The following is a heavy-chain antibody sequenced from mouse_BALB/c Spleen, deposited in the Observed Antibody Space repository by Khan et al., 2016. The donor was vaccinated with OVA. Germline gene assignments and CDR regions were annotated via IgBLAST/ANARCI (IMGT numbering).Heavy chain of an antibody. CDR1: GFTFSSYG. CDR3: ATSNSYGYYFDY. J-gene: IGHJ2*01. V-gene: IGHV5-17*02. CDR2: ISGDSNTI. D-gene: IGHD1-1*01. Sequence: EVELVESGGDLVQPGGSRKLSCAASGFTFSSYGMHWVRQAPEKGLEWVAHISGDSNTIYYADTVKGRFTISRDNPRNPLFLQMTRLMSKNTDIYYCATSNSYGYYFDYGGPDTTVTGSS.